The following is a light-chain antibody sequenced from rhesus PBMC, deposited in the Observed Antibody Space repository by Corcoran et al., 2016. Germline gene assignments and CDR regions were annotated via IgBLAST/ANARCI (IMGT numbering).Light chain of an antibody. CDR1: QSIGSW. V-gene: IGKV1-22*01. J-gene: IGKJ3*01. Sequence: DIQMTQSPSSLSASVGDTVTITCRASQSIGSWLDWYQQKPGKAPNLLIYKAFSLQSGVPSRFSGSGSGTDLTLTISSLQPEDFATYFCLQYSSSPFTFGPGTTLDIK. CDR2: KAF. CDR3: LQYSSSPFT.